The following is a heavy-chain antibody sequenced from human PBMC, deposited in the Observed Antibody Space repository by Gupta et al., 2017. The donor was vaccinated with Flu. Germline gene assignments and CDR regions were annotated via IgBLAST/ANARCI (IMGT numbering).Heavy chain of an antibody. D-gene: IGHD6-13*01. CDR3: ATKLGGYRAERDY. CDR1: GGSISSSSYY. Sequence: QLQLQESGPGPVKPSETLSLTCTVSGGSISSSSYYWGWIRQPPGKGLEWIGSIYYSGSTYYNPSLKSRVTISVDTSKNQFSLKLSSVTAADTAVYYCATKLGGYRAERDYWGQGTLVTVSS. V-gene: IGHV4-39*01. CDR2: IYYSGST. J-gene: IGHJ4*02.